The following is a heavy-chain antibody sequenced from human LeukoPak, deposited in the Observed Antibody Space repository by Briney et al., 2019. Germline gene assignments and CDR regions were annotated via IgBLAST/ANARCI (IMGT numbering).Heavy chain of an antibody. CDR1: GYTFTGYY. CDR3: ARTPLGYCSGGSCFDP. Sequence: ASVKVSCKASGYTFTGYYMHWVRQAPGQGLEWVGRINPNSGGTNYAQKFQGRVTMTRDTSISTAYMELSRLRSDDTAVYYCARTPLGYCSGGSCFDPWGQGTLVTVSS. J-gene: IGHJ5*02. CDR2: INPNSGGT. V-gene: IGHV1-2*06. D-gene: IGHD2-15*01.